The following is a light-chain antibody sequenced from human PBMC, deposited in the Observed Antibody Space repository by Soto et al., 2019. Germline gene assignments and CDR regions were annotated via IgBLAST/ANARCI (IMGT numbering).Light chain of an antibody. CDR1: QSVSSN. Sequence: IVVTQSPATLSVSPWERATLSWRASQSVSSNLAWYQQKPGQAPRLLIYRASTRATGIPARFSGSGSGTEFTLTISSLQSEDFAVYYCQQYNNWPRTFGQGTKVDIK. CDR3: QQYNNWPRT. V-gene: IGKV3-15*01. J-gene: IGKJ1*01. CDR2: RAS.